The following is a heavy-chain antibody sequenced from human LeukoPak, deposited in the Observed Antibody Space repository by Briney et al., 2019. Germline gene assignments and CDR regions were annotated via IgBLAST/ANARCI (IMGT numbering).Heavy chain of an antibody. D-gene: IGHD6-25*01. J-gene: IGHJ6*03. CDR3: AKVGSDDHYMDV. Sequence: SETLSLTCTVSGDSISGYYWSWIRQSPGEGMEWIGYIYYRGNTNYNPSFKSRVTISIDTSKNQFSLRLSSVTTADTAIYYCAKVGSDDHYMDVWGKGTTVTVSS. V-gene: IGHV4-59*01. CDR1: GDSISGYY. CDR2: IYYRGNT.